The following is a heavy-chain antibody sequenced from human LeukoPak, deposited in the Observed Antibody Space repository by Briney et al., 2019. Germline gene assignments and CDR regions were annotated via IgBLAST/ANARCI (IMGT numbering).Heavy chain of an antibody. Sequence: GGSLRLSCAASGFTFSDYYMSWIRQAPGKGLEWVSYISSSGSTIYYADSVKGRFTISRDNAKNSLYLQMNSLRAEDTAVYYCTRGPARYSLYYYYYMDVWGKGTTVTVSS. CDR1: GFTFSDYY. J-gene: IGHJ6*03. CDR3: TRGPARYSLYYYYYMDV. D-gene: IGHD1-14*01. CDR2: ISSSGSTI. V-gene: IGHV3-11*04.